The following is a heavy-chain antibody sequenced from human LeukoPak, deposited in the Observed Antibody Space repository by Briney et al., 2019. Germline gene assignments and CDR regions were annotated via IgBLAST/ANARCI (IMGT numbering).Heavy chain of an antibody. CDR2: INHSGST. V-gene: IGHV4-34*01. J-gene: IGHJ4*02. CDR1: GGSFSGYY. D-gene: IGHD6-6*01. CDR3: ANSHLGAPPFDY. Sequence: SETLSLTCAVYGGSFSGYYWSWIRKPPGKGLEWIGEINHSGSTNYNPSLKSRVTISVDTSKNQFSLKLTSVAAADTAVYYCANSHLGAPPFDYWGQGTLVTVSS.